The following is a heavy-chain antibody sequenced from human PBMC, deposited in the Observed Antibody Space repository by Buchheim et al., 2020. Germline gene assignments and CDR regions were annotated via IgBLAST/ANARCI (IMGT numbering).Heavy chain of an antibody. Sequence: QVQLVQSGAEVKKPGASVKVSCKASGYTFTSYYMHWVRQAPGQGLEWMGIINPSGGSTSYAQKFQGRVTMTRDTSTSTVYMELSSLRSEDTAVYYCAGEVRDGYNKSPYYYYGMDVWGQGTT. J-gene: IGHJ6*02. D-gene: IGHD5-24*01. V-gene: IGHV1-46*01. CDR3: AGEVRDGYNKSPYYYYGMDV. CDR2: INPSGGST. CDR1: GYTFTSYY.